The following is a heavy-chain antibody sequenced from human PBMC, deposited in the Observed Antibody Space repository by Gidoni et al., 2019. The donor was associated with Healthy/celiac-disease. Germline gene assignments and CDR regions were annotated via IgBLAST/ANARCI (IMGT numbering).Heavy chain of an antibody. Sequence: QVQLPESGPGLVKPSQTLSLTCTVAGGSISSGDYYWSWIRQPPGKVLEWIGYIYYSGSTYYNPSLKSRVTISVDTSKNQFSLKLSSVTAADTAVYYCARALVGARGARLWYFDLWGRGTLVTVSS. CDR1: GGSISSGDYY. J-gene: IGHJ2*01. D-gene: IGHD1-26*01. CDR3: ARALVGARGARLWYFDL. CDR2: IYYSGST. V-gene: IGHV4-30-4*01.